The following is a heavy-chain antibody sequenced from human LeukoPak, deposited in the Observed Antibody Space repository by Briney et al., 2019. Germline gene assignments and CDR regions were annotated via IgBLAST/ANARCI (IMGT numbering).Heavy chain of an antibody. CDR1: GYTFTGYY. J-gene: IGHJ5*02. CDR2: INPNSGGT. CDR3: ARGSSSANWFDP. D-gene: IGHD6-13*01. Sequence: ASVKVSCKASGYTFTGYYMHWVRQAPGQGLEWMGWINPNSGGTNYAQKFQGRVTMTRDTSISTAYMELSRLRPDDTAVYYCARGSSSANWFDPWGQGTLVTVSS. V-gene: IGHV1-2*02.